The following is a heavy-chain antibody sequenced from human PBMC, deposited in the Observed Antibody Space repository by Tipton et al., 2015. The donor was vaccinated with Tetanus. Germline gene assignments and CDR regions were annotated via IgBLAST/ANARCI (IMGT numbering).Heavy chain of an antibody. Sequence: TLSLTCSVSGVSISDTSFYWAWIRQPPGKGLEWIGSIYDSGSVYYHPSLKSRVTISGDTSKNQFSLSMRSVPAAETAVYYCARDVWKYTYGYGYFDLWGQGALVIVSS. CDR1: GVSISDTSFY. V-gene: IGHV4-39*07. J-gene: IGHJ4*02. CDR2: IYDSGSV. D-gene: IGHD5-18*01. CDR3: ARDVWKYTYGYGYFDL.